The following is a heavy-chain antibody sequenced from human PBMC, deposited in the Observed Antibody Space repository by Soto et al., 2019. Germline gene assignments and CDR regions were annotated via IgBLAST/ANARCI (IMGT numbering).Heavy chain of an antibody. CDR1: GYTFTNFG. V-gene: IGHV1-18*01. CDR2: ISAYNGNT. J-gene: IGHJ4*02. Sequence: QVQLVQSGAEVKKPGASVKVSCKASGYTFTNFGISWVRQAPGQGLEWMGWISAYNGNTNYAQKFQGRVTMTTDTATSKAYMEVRSLRFDDTAVYYCARGGTPSDYWGQGTLVTVSS. D-gene: IGHD3-16*01. CDR3: ARGGTPSDY.